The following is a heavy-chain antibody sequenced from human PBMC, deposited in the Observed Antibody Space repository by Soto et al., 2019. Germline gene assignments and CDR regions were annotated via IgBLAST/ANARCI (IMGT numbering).Heavy chain of an antibody. CDR3: ARDQDSSGWYRADY. V-gene: IGHV3-48*01. CDR1: GFTFSSYS. Sequence: EVQLVESGGGLVQPGGSLRLSCAASGFTFSSYSMNWVRQAPGKGLEWVSYISSSSSTIYYADSVKGRFTISRDNDKNSLYLQMNSLRAEDTAVYYCARDQDSSGWYRADYWGQGTLVTVSS. CDR2: ISSSSSTI. J-gene: IGHJ4*02. D-gene: IGHD6-19*01.